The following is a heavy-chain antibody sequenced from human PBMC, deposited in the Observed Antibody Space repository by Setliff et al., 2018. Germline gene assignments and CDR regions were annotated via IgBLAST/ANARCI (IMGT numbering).Heavy chain of an antibody. Sequence: ASVKVSCKGCGYSFTNYGISWVRQAPGQGLEGMGWISAYNGYTIYAQKLQGRVTMTTDTSTSTAYLELRSLRSDDTDVDFFARDRHMVVIPAARAHFDNWGQGTLVTVSS. CDR2: ISAYNGYT. D-gene: IGHD2-2*01. J-gene: IGHJ4*02. CDR1: GYSFTNYG. CDR3: ARDRHMVVIPAARAHFDN. V-gene: IGHV1-18*01.